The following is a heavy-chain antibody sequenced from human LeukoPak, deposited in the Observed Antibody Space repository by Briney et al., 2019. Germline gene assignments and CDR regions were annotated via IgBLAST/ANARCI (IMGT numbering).Heavy chain of an antibody. V-gene: IGHV4-59*08. Sequence: SETLSLTCTVSGGSISSYYWSWIRQPPGKGLEWIGYIYYRGSTNYNPSLKSRVTISVDTSKNQFTLKLSSVTAADTAVYYCARHKNYYDSSGYYYELDYWGQGTLVTVSS. CDR2: IYYRGST. D-gene: IGHD3-22*01. J-gene: IGHJ4*02. CDR3: ARHKNYYDSSGYYYELDY. CDR1: GGSISSYY.